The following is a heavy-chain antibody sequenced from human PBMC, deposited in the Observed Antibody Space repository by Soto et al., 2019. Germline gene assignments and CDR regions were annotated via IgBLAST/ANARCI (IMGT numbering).Heavy chain of an antibody. CDR1: GYTFTSYY. Sequence: QVQLVQSGAEVKKPGASVKVSCKASGYTFTSYYMHWVRQAPGQGLEWMGIINPSGGSTSYAQKFQGRVTMTRDTSTSTVYMELSSLRSEDTAVYYCASPGPYYYDSSGYSFDYWGQGTLVTFSS. CDR3: ASPGPYYYDSSGYSFDY. CDR2: INPSGGST. J-gene: IGHJ4*02. V-gene: IGHV1-46*01. D-gene: IGHD3-22*01.